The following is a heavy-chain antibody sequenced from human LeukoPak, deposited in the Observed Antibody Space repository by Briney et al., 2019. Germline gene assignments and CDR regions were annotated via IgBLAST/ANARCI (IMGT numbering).Heavy chain of an antibody. Sequence: GGSLRLSCAASGFTLSSHAIHWVRQAPGKGLEWVALISYDGNIKYYADSVKGRFTISRDNSKNTLSLQMNSLRPEDTAVYYCSRAQLSRSSTDYMDVWGKGTTVTVSS. D-gene: IGHD6-6*01. J-gene: IGHJ6*03. CDR1: GFTLSSHA. CDR2: ISYDGNIK. V-gene: IGHV3-30*04. CDR3: SRAQLSRSSTDYMDV.